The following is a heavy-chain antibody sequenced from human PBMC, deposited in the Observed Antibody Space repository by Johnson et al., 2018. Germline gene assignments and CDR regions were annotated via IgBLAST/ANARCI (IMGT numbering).Heavy chain of an antibody. D-gene: IGHD6-25*01. Sequence: VQLVQSGGGSVQTGRSLRLSCAASGFTFSIYAMSWVRQAPGKGLEWLSTISDSGTTTYYEDSVKGRFTISRDNSKNTLYLQMSSLRAEDTAVYYCAKAKPIAAVLSALDPWGQGTLVTVSS. V-gene: IGHV3-23*04. CDR3: AKAKPIAAVLSALDP. CDR1: GFTFSIYA. J-gene: IGHJ5*02. CDR2: ISDSGTTT.